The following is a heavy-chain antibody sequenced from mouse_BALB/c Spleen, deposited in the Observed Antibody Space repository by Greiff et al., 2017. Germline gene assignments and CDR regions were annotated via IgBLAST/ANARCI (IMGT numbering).Heavy chain of an antibody. J-gene: IGHJ1*01. CDR3: TRGGLGSSYVWYFDV. CDR2: IYPGNSDT. V-gene: IGHV1-5*01. CDR1: GYTFTSYW. Sequence: SGTVLARPGASVKMSCKASGYTFTSYWMHWVKQRPGQGLEWIGAIYPGNSDTSFNQKFKGKAKLTAVTSTSTAYMELSSLTNEDSAVHYCTRGGLGSSYVWYFDVWGAGTTVTVSS. D-gene: IGHD1-1*01.